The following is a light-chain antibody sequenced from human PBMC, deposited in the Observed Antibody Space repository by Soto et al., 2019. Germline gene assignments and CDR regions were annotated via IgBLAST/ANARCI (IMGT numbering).Light chain of an antibody. Sequence: DIQMTQSPSSLSASVGDRVTITCQASQDIDNSLNWYQQKPGTAPKLLIYDASNLEAGVPSRFSGSGSGTDFTFTISSLQPEDIATYYCQQYDNLPWTFGQGTKVGI. CDR3: QQYDNLPWT. J-gene: IGKJ1*01. CDR1: QDIDNS. V-gene: IGKV1-33*01. CDR2: DAS.